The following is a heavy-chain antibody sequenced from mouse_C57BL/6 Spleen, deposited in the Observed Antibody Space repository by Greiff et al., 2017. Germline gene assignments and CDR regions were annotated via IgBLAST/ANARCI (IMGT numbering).Heavy chain of an antibody. V-gene: IGHV1-74*01. J-gene: IGHJ1*03. CDR3: EIGAPYYGSSWDWYFDV. CDR1: GYTFTSYW. CDR2: IHPSDSDT. D-gene: IGHD1-1*01. Sequence: QVQLQQPGAELVKPGASVKVSCKASGYTFTSYWMHWVKQRPGQGLEWIGRIHPSDSDTNYNQKFKGKATLTVDKSSSTAYMQLSSLTSEDSAVYYGEIGAPYYGSSWDWYFDVWGTGTTVTVSS.